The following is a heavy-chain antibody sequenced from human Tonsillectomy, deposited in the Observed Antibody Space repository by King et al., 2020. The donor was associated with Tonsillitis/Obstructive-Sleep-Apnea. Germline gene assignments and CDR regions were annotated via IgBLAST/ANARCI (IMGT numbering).Heavy chain of an antibody. J-gene: IGHJ4*02. V-gene: IGHV5-10-1*01. CDR3: ARVAGYCSSTSCYPDDY. Sequence: VQLVESGAEVKKPGESLRISCKGSGYSFTSYWISWVRQMPGKGLEWMGRSDPSDSYTNYSLSFQGHVTISADKSISTAYLQWSSLKASDTAMYYCARVAGYCSSTSCYPDDYWGQGTLVTVSS. CDR1: GYSFTSYW. D-gene: IGHD2-2*01. CDR2: SDPSDSYT.